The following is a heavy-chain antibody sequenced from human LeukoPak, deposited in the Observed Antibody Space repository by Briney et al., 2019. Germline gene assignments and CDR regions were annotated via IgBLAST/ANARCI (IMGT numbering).Heavy chain of an antibody. CDR2: INHSGST. CDR1: GGSISSSSYY. J-gene: IGHJ4*02. Sequence: PSETLSLTCTVSGGSISSSSYYWSWIRQPPGKGLEWIGEINHSGSTNYNPSLKSRVTISVDMSKNQFSLKLSSVTAADTAVYYWAGHFIPNYVWGSYRGGGPVDYWGQGTLVTVSS. V-gene: IGHV4-39*01. D-gene: IGHD3-16*02. CDR3: AGHFIPNYVWGSYRGGGPVDY.